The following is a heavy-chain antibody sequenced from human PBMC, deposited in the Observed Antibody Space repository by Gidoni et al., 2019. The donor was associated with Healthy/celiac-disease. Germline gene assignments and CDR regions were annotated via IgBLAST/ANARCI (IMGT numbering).Heavy chain of an antibody. J-gene: IGHJ4*02. CDR3: ARGADIVVVVAGLDY. D-gene: IGHD2-15*01. CDR1: GFTFSSYG. Sequence: QVQLVESGGGVVQPGRSLRLSCAASGFTFSSYGMPWVRQAPGKGLEWVAVIWYDGSNKYYADSVKGRFTISRDNSKNTLYLQMNSLRAEDTAVYYCARGADIVVVVAGLDYWGQGTLVTVSS. CDR2: IWYDGSNK. V-gene: IGHV3-33*01.